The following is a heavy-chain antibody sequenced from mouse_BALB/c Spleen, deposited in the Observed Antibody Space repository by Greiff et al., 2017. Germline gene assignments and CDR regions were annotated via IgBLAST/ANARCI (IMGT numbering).Heavy chain of an antibody. CDR1: GYTFTSYW. D-gene: IGHD5-1*01. J-gene: IGHJ4*01. V-gene: IGHV1-69*02. CDR3: TRSDLQGAMDY. CDR2: IYPSDSYT. Sequence: QVQLQQPGAELVRPGASVKLSCKASGYTFTSYWINWVKQRPGQGLEWIGNIYPSDSYTNYNQKFKDKATLTVDKSSSTAYMQLSSPTSEDSAVYYCTRSDLQGAMDYWGQGTSVTVSS.